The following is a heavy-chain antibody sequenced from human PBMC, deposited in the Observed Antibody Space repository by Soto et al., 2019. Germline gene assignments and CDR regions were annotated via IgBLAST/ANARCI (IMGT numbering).Heavy chain of an antibody. CDR2: IKQDGSEQ. J-gene: IGHJ4*02. CDR1: GFTITTYW. D-gene: IGHD3-16*01. V-gene: IGHV3-7*05. CDR3: ARGGGNFDY. Sequence: EVQLVESGGGLVQPGGSLRLSCAASGFTITTYWMSWVRQTPEKGLEWVANIKQDGSEQYYVDSVKGRFTISRDNAKNSLYLQMDSLRADDTAMYYCARGGGNFDYWGQGSLVTVSS.